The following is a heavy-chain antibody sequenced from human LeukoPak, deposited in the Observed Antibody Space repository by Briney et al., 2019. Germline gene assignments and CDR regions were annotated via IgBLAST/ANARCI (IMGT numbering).Heavy chain of an antibody. Sequence: PSETLSLTCIVSGGSITSSNYFWGWIRQPPGKGLEWIGGFYHSGTIFYSPSLGSRVAISIDTSKNQFSLRLLSVTAADTAVYLCARQGVVPNKAGWYFDLWGRGTLVTVSS. V-gene: IGHV4-39*01. D-gene: IGHD3-10*01. CDR1: GGSITSSNYF. J-gene: IGHJ2*01. CDR3: ARQGVVPNKAGWYFDL. CDR2: FYHSGTI.